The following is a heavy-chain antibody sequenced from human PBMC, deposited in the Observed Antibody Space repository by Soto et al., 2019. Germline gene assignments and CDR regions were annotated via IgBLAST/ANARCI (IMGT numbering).Heavy chain of an antibody. Sequence: QVQLVQSGAEVKKPGASVKVSCKASGYTFTSYGITWVRQAPGQGLEWMGWISAYNGNTNYAQKLQGRVIMTADTSTSTAYMELRSLRSDDTAVYYCARHGGYYYVPKQNAFNIWGQGTMVTGSS. CDR1: GYTFTSYG. D-gene: IGHD3-22*01. J-gene: IGHJ3*02. V-gene: IGHV1-18*01. CDR2: ISAYNGNT. CDR3: ARHGGYYYVPKQNAFNI.